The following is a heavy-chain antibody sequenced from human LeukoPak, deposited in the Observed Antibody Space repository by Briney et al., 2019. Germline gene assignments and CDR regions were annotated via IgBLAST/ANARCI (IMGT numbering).Heavy chain of an antibody. CDR2: IYTSGST. D-gene: IGHD1-26*01. CDR1: GGSISSGSYY. V-gene: IGHV4-61*02. CDR3: ARVRPHLIVGANSYS. J-gene: IGHJ5*02. Sequence: PSETLSLTCTVSGGSISSGSYYWSWIRQPAGKGLEWIGRIYTSGSTNYNPSLKSRVTISVDTSKNQFSLKLSSVTAADTAVYYCARVRPHLIVGANSYSWGQGTLVTVSS.